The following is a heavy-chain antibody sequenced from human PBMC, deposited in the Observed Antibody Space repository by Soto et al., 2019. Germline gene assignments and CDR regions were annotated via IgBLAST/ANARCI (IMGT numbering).Heavy chain of an antibody. V-gene: IGHV3-23*01. J-gene: IGHJ4*02. D-gene: IGHD3-3*01. CDR1: GFTFSSYA. CDR3: AKAPSYYDFWSGYCYFDY. CDR2: ISGSGGST. Sequence: EVQLLESGGGLVQPGGSLRLSCAASGFTFSSYAMNWVRQAPGKGLEWVSAISGSGGSTYYADSVKGRFTISRDNSKNTMYLQMNSLRAEDTAVYYCAKAPSYYDFWSGYCYFDYWGQGTLVTVSS.